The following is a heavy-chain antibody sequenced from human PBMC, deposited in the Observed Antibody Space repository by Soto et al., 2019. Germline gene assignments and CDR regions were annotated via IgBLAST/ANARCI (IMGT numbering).Heavy chain of an antibody. Sequence: SETLSLPCTVSGGSISSGGYYWSWIRQHPGKGLEWIGYIYYSGSTYYNPSLKSRVTISVDPSKNQFTLKLGSVTAADTAVYYCASEVVVAAGFHRYFQHWGQGTLVTVSS. D-gene: IGHD2-15*01. CDR3: ASEVVVAAGFHRYFQH. J-gene: IGHJ1*01. CDR2: IYYSGST. V-gene: IGHV4-31*03. CDR1: GGSISSGGYY.